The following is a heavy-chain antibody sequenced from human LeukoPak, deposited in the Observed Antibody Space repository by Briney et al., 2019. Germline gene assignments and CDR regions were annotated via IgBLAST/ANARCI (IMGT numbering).Heavy chain of an antibody. J-gene: IGHJ6*02. Sequence: SETLSLTCAVSGASISSYFWSWIRQPPGRGLEWIGYIYSSGSTNYNPSLNSRVTISRDTSKNHFSLKVNSVTAADTAVYYCARQMHLGGMDVWGQGTTVTVSS. CDR1: GASISSYF. CDR3: ARQMHLGGMDV. V-gene: IGHV4-59*08. CDR2: IYSSGST. D-gene: IGHD3-16*01.